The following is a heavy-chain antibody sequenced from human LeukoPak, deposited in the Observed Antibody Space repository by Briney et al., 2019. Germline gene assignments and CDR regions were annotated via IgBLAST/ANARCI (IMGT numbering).Heavy chain of an antibody. J-gene: IGHJ3*02. CDR3: ARSSYDSSGYYSRDAFDI. CDR1: GFTFSNYG. V-gene: IGHV3-23*01. CDR2: ISGSGGST. Sequence: GGTLRLSCAASGFTFSNYGMSWVRQAPGKGLEWVSAISGSGGSTYYADSVKGRFTISRDNSKNTLYLQMNSLRAEDTAVYYCARSSYDSSGYYSRDAFDIWGQGTMVTVSS. D-gene: IGHD3-22*01.